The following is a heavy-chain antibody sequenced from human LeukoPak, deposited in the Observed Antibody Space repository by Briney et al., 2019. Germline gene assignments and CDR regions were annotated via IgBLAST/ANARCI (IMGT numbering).Heavy chain of an antibody. V-gene: IGHV3-74*01. D-gene: IGHD2-15*01. CDR1: GLPFVAYK. J-gene: IGHJ4*02. CDR3: VVGGSPGY. CDR2: ISTDGYTT. Sequence: PGGSLRLSWAASGLPFVAYKMHGVRKPPRKGLVWVSRISTDGYTTDYADFVQGRFTASRDNTKNTWSLEMNSLRAEDTAVYYCVVGGSPGYWGQGTLVTVSS.